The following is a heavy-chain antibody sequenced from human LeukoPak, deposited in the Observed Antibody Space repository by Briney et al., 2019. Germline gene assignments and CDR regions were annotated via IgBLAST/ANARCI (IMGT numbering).Heavy chain of an antibody. J-gene: IGHJ3*02. V-gene: IGHV1-18*04. Sequence: GASVKVSCKASGYTFTGYYMHWVRQAPGQGLEWMGWISAYNGNTNYAQKLQGRVTMTTDTSTSTAYMELRSLRSDDTAVYYCAILFWEAPFDIWGQGTMVTVSS. D-gene: IGHD3-10*01. CDR2: ISAYNGNT. CDR1: GYTFTGYY. CDR3: AILFWEAPFDI.